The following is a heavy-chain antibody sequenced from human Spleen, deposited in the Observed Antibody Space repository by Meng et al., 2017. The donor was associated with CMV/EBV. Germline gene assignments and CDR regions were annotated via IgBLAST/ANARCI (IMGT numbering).Heavy chain of an antibody. D-gene: IGHD6-25*01. V-gene: IGHV4-4*02. CDR1: GGSISSSTW. Sequence: CGGSISSSTWCSCSDQPPGKSLQFIGENYHNHSPHSPPSLPPLLPISVDKSKNQFSLKLSSVTAADTAVYYCARAGAGYADLAAFDYWGQGTLVTVSS. J-gene: IGHJ4*02. CDR2: NYHNHSP. CDR3: ARAGAGYADLAAFDY.